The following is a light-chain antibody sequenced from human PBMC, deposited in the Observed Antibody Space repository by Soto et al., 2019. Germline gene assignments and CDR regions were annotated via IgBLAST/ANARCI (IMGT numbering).Light chain of an antibody. J-gene: IGKJ3*01. CDR2: DAS. CDR3: QQFQNYPS. CDR1: QDIYSA. Sequence: AIQLTQSPSSLSASVGDRVTITCRASQDIYSALAWYQQKPGKAPKLLIYDASSLKGGVPSRFSGSGSGTDFTLTISSLQPEDFATYYCQQFQNYPSFGPGTKVDIK. V-gene: IGKV1D-13*01.